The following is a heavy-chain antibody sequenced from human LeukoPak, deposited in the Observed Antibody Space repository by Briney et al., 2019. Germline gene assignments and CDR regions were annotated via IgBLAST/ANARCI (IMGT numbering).Heavy chain of an antibody. CDR1: GGFTSSGDYY. V-gene: IGHV4-30-4*08. J-gene: IGHJ5*02. Sequence: SETLSLTCTVSGGFTSSGDYYWSWICQPPGKGLEWIGYIYYSGSTYYNPSLNSRVTISVDTSKNQFSLKLSSVTAADTAVYYCAREAPITIFGVVPSFDPWGQGTLVTVSS. CDR2: IYYSGST. D-gene: IGHD3-3*01. CDR3: AREAPITIFGVVPSFDP.